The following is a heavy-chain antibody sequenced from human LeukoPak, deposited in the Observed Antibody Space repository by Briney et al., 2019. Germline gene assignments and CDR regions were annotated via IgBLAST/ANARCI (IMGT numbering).Heavy chain of an antibody. Sequence: SVKVSCKASGGTFSSYAISWVRQAPGQGLEWMGGIIPIFGTANYAQKFQGRVTITADESTSTAYMELSSLRSEDTAVYYCARHGGGGYSYGSHDYWGQGTLVTVSS. V-gene: IGHV1-69*13. CDR1: GGTFSSYA. CDR2: IIPIFGTA. D-gene: IGHD5-18*01. J-gene: IGHJ4*02. CDR3: ARHGGGGYSYGSHDY.